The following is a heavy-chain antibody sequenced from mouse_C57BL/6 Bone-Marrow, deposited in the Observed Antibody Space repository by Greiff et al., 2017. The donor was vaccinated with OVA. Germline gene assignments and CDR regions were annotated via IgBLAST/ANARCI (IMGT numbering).Heavy chain of an antibody. J-gene: IGHJ2*01. D-gene: IGHD1-1*01. V-gene: IGHV1-64*01. CDR3: ARLGAYGSSSLDY. CDR2: IHPNSGST. Sequence: VQLQQPGAELVKPGASVKLSCKASGYTFTSYWMHWVKQRPGQGLEWIGMIHPNSGSTNYNEKFKSKATLTVDKSSSTAYMQLSSLTSEDSAVYYCARLGAYGSSSLDYWGQGTTLTVSS. CDR1: GYTFTSYW.